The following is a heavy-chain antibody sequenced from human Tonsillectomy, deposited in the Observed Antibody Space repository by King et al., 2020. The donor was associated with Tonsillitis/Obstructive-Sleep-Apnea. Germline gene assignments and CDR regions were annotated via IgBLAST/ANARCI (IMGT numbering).Heavy chain of an antibody. V-gene: IGHV4-34*01. Sequence: QVQLQQWGAGLLKPSETLSLTCAVYGGSFSGYYWSWIRQPPGKGLEWIGEINHSGSTNYNPSLKSRVTISVDTSKNQFSLKLSSVTAADTAVYYCARVAGATMTKYYYYMDVWGKGTTVTVSS. D-gene: IGHD5-12*01. J-gene: IGHJ6*03. CDR2: INHSGST. CDR1: GGSFSGYY. CDR3: ARVAGATMTKYYYYMDV.